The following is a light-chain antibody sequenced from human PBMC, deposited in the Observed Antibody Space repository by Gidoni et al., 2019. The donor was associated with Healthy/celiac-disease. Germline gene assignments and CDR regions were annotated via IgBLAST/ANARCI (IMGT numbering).Light chain of an antibody. V-gene: IGKV3-20*01. CDR2: GAS. CDR3: QQYGSSPFT. J-gene: IGKJ4*01. Sequence: EIVLTQSPGTLSSSPVERATHSSRASQSVSSSYLAWYQQKPGQAPRLLIYGASSGSGTDFTLTISRLEPEDFAVYYCQQYGSSPFTFGGGTKVEIK. CDR1: QSVSSSY.